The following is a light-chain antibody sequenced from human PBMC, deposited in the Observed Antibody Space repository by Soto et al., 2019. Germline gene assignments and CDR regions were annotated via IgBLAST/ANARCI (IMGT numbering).Light chain of an antibody. CDR1: SSDVGGYSY. CDR3: SSYAGSNNLGV. J-gene: IGLJ2*01. CDR2: EVT. V-gene: IGLV2-8*01. Sequence: QSALTQPPSASGSPGQSVTISCTGTSSDVGGYSYVSWYQQHPGTAPKLMIYEVTKRPSGVPDRFSGSRSGNTASLTVSGLQAEDEADYYCSSYAGSNNLGVFGGGTKVTVL.